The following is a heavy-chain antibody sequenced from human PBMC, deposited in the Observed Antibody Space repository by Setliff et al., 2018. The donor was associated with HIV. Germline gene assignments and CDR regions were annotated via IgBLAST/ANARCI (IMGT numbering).Heavy chain of an antibody. Sequence: PGGSLRLSCAASGFTFRHYSMNWVRQAPGKGLEWFSSITNNSDTLYAASVKGRFLISRDNAKNSLYLQMNSLRAEDTAVYFCATNVRVPGSSLDSWGPGSLVTVSS. D-gene: IGHD6-19*01. CDR3: ATNVRVPGSSLDS. CDR1: GFTFRHYS. CDR2: ITNNSDT. V-gene: IGHV3-21*04. J-gene: IGHJ1*01.